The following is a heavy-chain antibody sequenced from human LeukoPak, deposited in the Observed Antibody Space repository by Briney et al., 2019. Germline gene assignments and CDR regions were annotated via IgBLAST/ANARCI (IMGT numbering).Heavy chain of an antibody. D-gene: IGHD1-26*01. V-gene: IGHV4-39*01. CDR2: IYYSGST. J-gene: IGHJ4*02. CDR3: ARLNAWGWELLPYFDY. CDR1: GGSISSSSYY. Sequence: PSETLSLTCTVSGGSISSSSYYWGWLRQPPGRGLEWIGSIYYSGSTYYNACLKSRLTISIDTSKNQFTLNLSFVTAPDTAVYHCARLNAWGWELLPYFDYGSQGTLVTLPA.